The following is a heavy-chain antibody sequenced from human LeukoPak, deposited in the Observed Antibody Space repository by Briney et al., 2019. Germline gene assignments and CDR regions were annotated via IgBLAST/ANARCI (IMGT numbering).Heavy chain of an antibody. CDR2: ISYSGST. Sequence: SETLSLTCTVSGGSISSSSYYWGWIRQPPGKGLEWIGYISYSGSTNYNPSLKSRVTISVDTSKNRFSLKLSSVTAADTAVYYCARLDSSLSHFGMDVWGQGTTVTVSS. D-gene: IGHD6-13*01. CDR3: ARLDSSLSHFGMDV. V-gene: IGHV4-61*05. CDR1: GGSISSSSYY. J-gene: IGHJ6*02.